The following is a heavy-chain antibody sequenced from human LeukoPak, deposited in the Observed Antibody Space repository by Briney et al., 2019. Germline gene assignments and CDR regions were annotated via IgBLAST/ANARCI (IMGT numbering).Heavy chain of an antibody. V-gene: IGHV5-51*01. CDR2: IYPGDSDT. CDR1: GYSFTSYW. CDR3: ARRDPYGSSSSGPFDH. Sequence: GESLKISCKGSGYSFTSYWIGWVRPMPGKGLEWMGIIYPGDSDTRYSPSLPGHVTISADKSISTASLQWGSLKASDTAMYYCARRDPYGSSSSGPFDHWGQGTLVTVSS. J-gene: IGHJ5*02. D-gene: IGHD6-6*01.